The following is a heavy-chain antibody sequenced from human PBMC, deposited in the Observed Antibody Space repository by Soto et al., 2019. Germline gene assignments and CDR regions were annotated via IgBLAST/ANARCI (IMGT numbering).Heavy chain of an antibody. CDR3: ARTGLFDF. J-gene: IGHJ4*02. CDR1: GYRFPSYW. Sequence: GESLKISCKGSGYRFPSYWIAWVRQQPGKGLEWMGIIYPGDSDTRYSPSFQGQVTISADKSNSTAYLQWGSLKASDTAMYFCARTGLFDFWGQGTLVTVS. CDR2: IYPGDSDT. V-gene: IGHV5-51*01. D-gene: IGHD1-1*01.